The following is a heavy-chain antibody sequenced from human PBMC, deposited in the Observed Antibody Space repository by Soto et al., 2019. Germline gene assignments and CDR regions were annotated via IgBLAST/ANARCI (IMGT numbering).Heavy chain of an antibody. V-gene: IGHV3-30-3*01. CDR2: ISYDGSNK. CDR1: GFTFSSYA. J-gene: IGHJ6*02. D-gene: IGHD6-13*01. Sequence: GGSLRLSCAASGFTFSSYAMHWVRQAPGKGLEWVAVISYDGSNKYYADSVKGRFTISRDNSKNTLYLQMNSLRAEDXAVYXCARVSEEQLYYYGIDVWGQXTTVTAP. CDR3: ARVSEEQLYYYGIDV.